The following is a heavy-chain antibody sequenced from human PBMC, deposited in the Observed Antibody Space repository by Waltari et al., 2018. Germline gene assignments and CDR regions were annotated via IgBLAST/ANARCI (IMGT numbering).Heavy chain of an antibody. J-gene: IGHJ6*04. V-gene: IGHV1-2*06. D-gene: IGHD3-16*01. Sequence: QVQLVQSGAEVKKPGASVKVSCKASGYTFTGYYMHWVRQAPGQGLEWMGLLTHNSGSTNYAQKFQCGVPMTRDTSISTAYMERSRLRSDDTAVYYCARGGGSLGVWGKGTTVTVSS. CDR1: GYTFTGYY. CDR3: ARGGGSLGV. CDR2: LTHNSGST.